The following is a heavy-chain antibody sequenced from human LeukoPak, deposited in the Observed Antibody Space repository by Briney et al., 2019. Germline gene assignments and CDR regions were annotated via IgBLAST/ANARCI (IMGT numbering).Heavy chain of an antibody. CDR1: GFTFSSYA. V-gene: IGHV3-30*04. D-gene: IGHD3-16*01. J-gene: IGHJ4*02. CDR2: ISYDGSNK. CDR3: ARVGPGLFDY. Sequence: GGSLRLSCAASGFTFSSYAMHWVRQAPGKGLEWVAVISYDGSNKYYADSVKGRFTISRDNSKNTLYLQMNSLRAEDTAVYYCARVGPGLFDYWGQGTLVTVSS.